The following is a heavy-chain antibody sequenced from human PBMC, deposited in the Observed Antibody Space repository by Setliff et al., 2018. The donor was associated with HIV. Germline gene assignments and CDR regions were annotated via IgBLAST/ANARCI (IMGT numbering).Heavy chain of an antibody. CDR1: GFIFSNYW. Sequence: LSLSCAASGFIFSNYWMSWVRQAPGKGLEWVANIRQDGSEKYYVDSVKGRFTISRDSAKNSLYLQMNSLRAEDTAVYYCARDYLYYYYYYMDVWGRGTTVTVSS. J-gene: IGHJ6*03. CDR2: IRQDGSEK. CDR3: ARDYLYYYYYYMDV. V-gene: IGHV3-7*01.